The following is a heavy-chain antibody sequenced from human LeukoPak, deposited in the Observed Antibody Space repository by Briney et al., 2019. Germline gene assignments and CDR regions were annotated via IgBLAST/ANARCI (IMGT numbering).Heavy chain of an antibody. J-gene: IGHJ4*02. CDR2: INGDGRSI. CDR1: GFTFSNFW. CDR3: AKDLVMNG. V-gene: IGHV3-74*01. D-gene: IGHD3-16*01. Sequence: GGSLRLSCAASGFTFSNFWMHWVRQAPGKGLVWVSRINGDGRSISYADSVKGRFTISRDNAKNTLYLQMNGLRAEDTAVYYCAKDLVMNGGGQGTLVTVSS.